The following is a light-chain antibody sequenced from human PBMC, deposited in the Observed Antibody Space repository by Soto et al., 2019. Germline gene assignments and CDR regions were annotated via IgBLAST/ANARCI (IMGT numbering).Light chain of an antibody. V-gene: IGKV3-20*01. CDR1: QSVSSSY. Sequence: EIVLTQSPGTLSLSPGERATLSCRASQSVSSSYFAWYQQKPGQAPRLLIYGASSRATGIPDRFSGSGSGTYFTLTISRLDHEDFAVYYWQHYSSSPSTFGQGTKLEIK. CDR3: QHYSSSPST. J-gene: IGKJ2*02. CDR2: GAS.